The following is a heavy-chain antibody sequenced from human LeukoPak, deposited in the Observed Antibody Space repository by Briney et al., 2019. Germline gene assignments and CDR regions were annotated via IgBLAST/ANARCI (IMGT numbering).Heavy chain of an antibody. CDR3: ARGAGYSSSRATFDI. CDR2: IYSGGNT. CDR1: GFTVSSNY. D-gene: IGHD6-13*01. V-gene: IGHV3-53*01. Sequence: PGESLRLSCAASGFTVSSNYMSWVRQAPGKGLEWVSVIYSGGNTYYADSVKGRFTISRDNSKNTLYLHMNSLRAEDTAIYYCARGAGYSSSRATFDIWGQGTMVTVSS. J-gene: IGHJ3*02.